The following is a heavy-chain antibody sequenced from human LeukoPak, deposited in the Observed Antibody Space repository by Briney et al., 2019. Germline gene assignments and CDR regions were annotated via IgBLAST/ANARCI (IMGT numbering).Heavy chain of an antibody. Sequence: GGSLRLSYAASGFTFSSYAMSWVRQAPGKGLEWVSSISNSGGSTYYADSVKGRFTISRDDAKKTLYLQMNSLRIEDTALYYCAKIVDPWGQGTLVTVSS. CDR3: AKIVDP. J-gene: IGHJ5*02. V-gene: IGHV3-23*01. D-gene: IGHD2-21*01. CDR2: ISNSGGST. CDR1: GFTFSSYA.